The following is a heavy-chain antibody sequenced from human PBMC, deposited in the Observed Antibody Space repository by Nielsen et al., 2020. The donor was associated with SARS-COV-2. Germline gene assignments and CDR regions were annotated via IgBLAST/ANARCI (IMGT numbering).Heavy chain of an antibody. CDR1: GFTFSNFW. J-gene: IGHJ5*02. V-gene: IGHV3-7*03. CDR2: IKHDGSEM. CDR3: AREPIAADH. D-gene: IGHD6-13*01. Sequence: EGSLRLSCAASGFTFSNFWMSWVRQAPGKGLEWVANIKHDGSEMYYVDSVKGRFIISRDSANSSLYLQMNSLRVEDTALYYCAREPIAADHWGQGTLVTVSS.